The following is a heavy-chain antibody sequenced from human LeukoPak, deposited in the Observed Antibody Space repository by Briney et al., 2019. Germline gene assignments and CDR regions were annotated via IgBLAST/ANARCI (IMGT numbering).Heavy chain of an antibody. CDR2: IYTGGST. V-gene: IGHV4-4*09. D-gene: IGHD1-26*01. CDR3: ARQGAFYYYMDV. CDR1: GGSISSYY. Sequence: PSETLSLTCTVSGGSISSYYWSWIRQPPGKGLEWIGYIYTGGSTNYNPSLKSRVTISVDTSKNQFSLKLSSVTAPDTAVYYCARQGAFYYYMDVWGKGTTVTVSS. J-gene: IGHJ6*03.